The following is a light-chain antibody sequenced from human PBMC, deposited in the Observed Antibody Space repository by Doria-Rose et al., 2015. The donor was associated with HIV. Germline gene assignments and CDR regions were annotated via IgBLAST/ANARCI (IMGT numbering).Light chain of an antibody. Sequence: TQSPSSLSASTGDRVTITCRASQGISNYLAWYQQKPEKVPNLLIYAASTLQTGVPSRFSGSGSGTDSTLTISCLQAEDFATYYCQQYYSYPPVTFGGGTRVEI. CDR2: AAS. CDR1: QGISNY. V-gene: IGKV1-8*01. CDR3: QQYYSYPPVT. J-gene: IGKJ4*01.